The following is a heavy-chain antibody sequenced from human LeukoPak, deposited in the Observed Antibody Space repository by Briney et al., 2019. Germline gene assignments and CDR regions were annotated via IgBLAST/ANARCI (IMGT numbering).Heavy chain of an antibody. J-gene: IGHJ4*02. D-gene: IGHD2-15*01. CDR2: INHSGST. CDR1: GGSFSGYY. CDR3: ARGQVGSSLAELDY. Sequence: PSETLSLTCAVYGGSFSGYYWSWIRQPPGKGLEWIGEINHSGSTNYNPSLKSRVTISVDTSKNQFSLKLSSVTAADTAVYYCARGQVGSSLAELDYWGQGTLVTVSS. V-gene: IGHV4-34*01.